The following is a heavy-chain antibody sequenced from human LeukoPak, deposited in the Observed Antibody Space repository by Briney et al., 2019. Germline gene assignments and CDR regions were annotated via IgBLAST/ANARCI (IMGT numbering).Heavy chain of an antibody. CDR3: ARRITMVRGVNRPFDY. CDR1: GGTFSSYA. J-gene: IGHJ4*02. V-gene: IGHV1-2*02. D-gene: IGHD3-10*01. CDR2: INPNSGGT. Sequence: GASVKVSCKASGGTFSSYAISWVRQAPGQGLEWMGWINPNSGGTNYAQKFQGRVTVTRDTSISTAYMELSRLRSDDTAVYYCARRITMVRGVNRPFDYWGQGNLVTVSS.